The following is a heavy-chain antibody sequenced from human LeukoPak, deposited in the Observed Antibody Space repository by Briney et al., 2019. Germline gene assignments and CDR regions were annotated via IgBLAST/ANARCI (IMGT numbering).Heavy chain of an antibody. CDR1: DGSLSDYL. J-gene: IGHJ5*01. D-gene: IGHD3-10*01. Sequence: SETLSLTCGVYDGSLSDYLWSWIRQPPGKGPEWIGEINHSGSTNYNPSLKSRVIILLDTSKNQFSLNLTSVTAADTAVYYCARRPRGIIIKSWFDSWGQGTLVTVSA. CDR2: INHSGST. CDR3: ARRPRGIIIKSWFDS. V-gene: IGHV4-34*01.